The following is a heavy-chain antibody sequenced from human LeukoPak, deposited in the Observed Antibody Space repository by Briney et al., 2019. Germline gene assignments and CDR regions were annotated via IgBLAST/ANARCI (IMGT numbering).Heavy chain of an antibody. V-gene: IGHV3-33*01. CDR3: ARDRAAAMEYYYMDV. J-gene: IGHJ6*03. Sequence: PGGSLRLSCAASRFTFSSYGMHWVRQAPGKGLEWVAVIRYDGSNKNYADSVKGRFTISRDNSMNTLYLQINSLRAEDTAVYYCARDRAAAMEYYYMDVWGKGTTVTVSS. D-gene: IGHD2-2*01. CDR2: IRYDGSNK. CDR1: RFTFSSYG.